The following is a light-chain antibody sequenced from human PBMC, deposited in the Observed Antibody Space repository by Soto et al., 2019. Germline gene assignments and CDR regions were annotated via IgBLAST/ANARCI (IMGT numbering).Light chain of an antibody. Sequence: QLVLTQSPSASASLGASVKLTCTLSSGHSSYAIAWHQQQPKKGPRYLMKVNSDGSHFKGDGIPDRFSGSSSGAERYLTISNHQSEDEADYYCQAWGTGIHVFGGGTKLTVL. CDR3: QAWGTGIHV. CDR2: VNSDGSH. CDR1: SGHSSYA. J-gene: IGLJ2*01. V-gene: IGLV4-69*01.